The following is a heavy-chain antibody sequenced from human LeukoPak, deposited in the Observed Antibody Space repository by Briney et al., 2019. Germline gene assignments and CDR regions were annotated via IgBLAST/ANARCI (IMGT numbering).Heavy chain of an antibody. V-gene: IGHV4-59*01. CDR3: AGGLDSSGSQTAQ. CDR1: GGSISSYY. D-gene: IGHD3-22*01. CDR2: IYYSGST. Sequence: PSETLSLTCTVSGGSISSYYWSWIRQPPGKGLEWIGYIYYSGSTNYNPSLKSRVTISVDTSKNQFSLKLSSVTAADTAVYYCAGGLDSSGSQTAQWGQGTLVTVSS. J-gene: IGHJ4*02.